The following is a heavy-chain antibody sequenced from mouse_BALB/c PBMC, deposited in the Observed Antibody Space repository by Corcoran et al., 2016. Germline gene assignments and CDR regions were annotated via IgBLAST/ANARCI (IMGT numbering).Heavy chain of an antibody. V-gene: IGHV3-6*02. CDR3: ATLLRPFDY. CDR2: ISYDGSN. D-gene: IGHD1-2*01. CDR1: GYSITSGYY. Sequence: DVQLQESGPGLVKPSQSLSLTCSVTGYSITSGYYWNWIRQFPGNKLEWMGYISYDGSNNYNPSPKNRISIIRDTSKNQFFLKLNSVTTEDTATYYCATLLRPFDYWGQGTTLTVSS. J-gene: IGHJ2*01.